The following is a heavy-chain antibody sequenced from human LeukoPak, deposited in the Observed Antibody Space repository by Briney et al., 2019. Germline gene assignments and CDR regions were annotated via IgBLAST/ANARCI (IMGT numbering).Heavy chain of an antibody. V-gene: IGHV3-30*02. Sequence: GGSLRLSCAASGFTISSYGMHWVRQAPGKGLEWVAFIRYDGSNKYYADSVKGRFTISRDNSKNTLYLQVNSLRAEDTAVYYCAKDPVWFGELFHYYYMDVWGKGTTVTVSS. J-gene: IGHJ6*03. CDR2: IRYDGSNK. CDR1: GFTISSYG. D-gene: IGHD3-10*01. CDR3: AKDPVWFGELFHYYYMDV.